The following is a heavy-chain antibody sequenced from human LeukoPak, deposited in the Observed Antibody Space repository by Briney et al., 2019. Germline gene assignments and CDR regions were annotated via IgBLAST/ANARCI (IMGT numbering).Heavy chain of an antibody. J-gene: IGHJ4*02. V-gene: IGHV3-21*01. D-gene: IGHD3-22*01. CDR1: GFTFSSYS. CDR3: AGNYDSSGYYPPNY. Sequence: GGSLRLSCAASGFTFSSYSMNWVRQAPGKGLEWVSSIGGSSSSIYYADSVKGRFTISRDNAKNSLYLQMNSLRAEDTAVYYCAGNYDSSGYYPPNYWGRGTLVTVSS. CDR2: IGGSSSSI.